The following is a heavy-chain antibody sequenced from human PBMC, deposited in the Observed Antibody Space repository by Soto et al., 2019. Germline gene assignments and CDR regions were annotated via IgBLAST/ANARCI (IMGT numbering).Heavy chain of an antibody. Sequence: SGPTLVNPTQTLTLTCTFSGFSLTTGGVGVGWIRQPPGRSLEWLAVIYWNDDRRRSPSLENRLTITKDTSKNQVVLTMTNMDPVDTATYYCIYRRASWDYHGLDVWGQGTPVTVSS. J-gene: IGHJ6*02. CDR3: IYRRASWDYHGLDV. CDR2: IYWNDDR. D-gene: IGHD2-21*01. CDR1: GFSLTTGGVG. V-gene: IGHV2-5*01.